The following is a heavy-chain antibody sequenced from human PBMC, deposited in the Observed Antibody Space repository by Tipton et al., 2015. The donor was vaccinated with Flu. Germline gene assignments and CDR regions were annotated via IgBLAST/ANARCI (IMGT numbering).Heavy chain of an antibody. Sequence: TCAVYGGSFSAYYWSWIRQPPGKGLEWVGEINHSGTTNYNPSLTSRVTVSADTSKKQFSLKLTSVTAADTAVYYCASKVANWGVWEPLDYWGHGTLVTVSS. V-gene: IGHV4-34*01. D-gene: IGHD7-27*01. CDR2: INHSGTT. CDR1: GGSFSAYY. CDR3: ASKVANWGVWEPLDY. J-gene: IGHJ4*01.